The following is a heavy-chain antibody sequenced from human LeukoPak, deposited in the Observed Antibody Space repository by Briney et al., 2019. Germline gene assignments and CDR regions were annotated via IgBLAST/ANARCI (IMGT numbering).Heavy chain of an antibody. V-gene: IGHV4-34*01. J-gene: IGHJ4*02. CDR2: ISHSGST. CDR3: ARGVSDQN. Sequence: GSLRLSCAASGFIFRNYAMSWVRQSPGKGLEWIGEISHSGSTYYNPSLKSRVTISLDTSKNQFSLKLTSVTAADTAVYYCARGVSDQNWGQGTLVTVSS. CDR1: GFIFRNYA.